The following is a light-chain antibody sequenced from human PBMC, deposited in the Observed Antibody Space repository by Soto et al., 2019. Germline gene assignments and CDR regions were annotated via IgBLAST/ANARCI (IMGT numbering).Light chain of an antibody. J-gene: IGKJ1*01. CDR2: GAS. CDR1: ENVRTF. CDR3: QQHSHWPPWT. Sequence: EVVLTQSPATLSLSPGERATLSCRASENVRTFVDWYQQKPGQAPRLLIYGASNSATGIPPRFSGSGSGTDFTLTISNLEPADFAVYYCQQHSHWPPWTFGQGTRVEIQ. V-gene: IGKV3-11*01.